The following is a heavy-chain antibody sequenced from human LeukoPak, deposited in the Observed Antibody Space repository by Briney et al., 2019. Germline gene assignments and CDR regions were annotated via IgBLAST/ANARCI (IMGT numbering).Heavy chain of an antibody. J-gene: IGHJ4*02. Sequence: SGTLSLTCTVSGGSISSNNYYWGWIRQPPGKGLEWIGSIFHSGSTYYNPSLKSRVTISIDTSKNQFSLKMSSVTAADTAVYYCAREWWFGELLLSYWGQGTLVTVSS. D-gene: IGHD3-10*01. CDR3: AREWWFGELLLSY. CDR1: GGSISSNNYY. CDR2: IFHSGST. V-gene: IGHV4-39*07.